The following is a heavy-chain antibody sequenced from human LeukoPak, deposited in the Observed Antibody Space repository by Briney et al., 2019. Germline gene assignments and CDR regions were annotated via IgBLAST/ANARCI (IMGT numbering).Heavy chain of an antibody. CDR1: GGSITSSTHY. CDR3: ARDFLRDYGDPFDS. Sequence: SETLSLTCTVSGGSITSSTHYWGWIRQPPGKGLEWIGTIYYTGSPTFYNPSLKSRLTISVDTSKSHFSLKLTSVTAADTAVYYCARDFLRDYGDPFDSWGQGTLVTVSS. D-gene: IGHD4-17*01. CDR2: IYYTGSPT. V-gene: IGHV4-39*07. J-gene: IGHJ4*02.